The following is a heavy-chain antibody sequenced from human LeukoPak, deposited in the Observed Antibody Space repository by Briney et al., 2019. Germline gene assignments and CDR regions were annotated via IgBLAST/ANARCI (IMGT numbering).Heavy chain of an antibody. V-gene: IGHV3-30*03. Sequence: PGRSLRLSCAASGFTFSNYGMHWVRQAPGKGLEWVAVISYDGNNKYYADSVKGRFTISRDNSKNTLCLQMNSLRAEDTAVYYCARAGSSGWYSFDYWGQGTLVTVSP. J-gene: IGHJ4*02. D-gene: IGHD6-19*01. CDR2: ISYDGNNK. CDR1: GFTFSNYG. CDR3: ARAGSSGWYSFDY.